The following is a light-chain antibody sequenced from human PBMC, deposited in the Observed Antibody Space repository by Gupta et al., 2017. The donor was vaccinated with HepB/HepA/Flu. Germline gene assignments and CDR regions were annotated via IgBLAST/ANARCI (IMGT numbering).Light chain of an antibody. Sequence: EIVMTQSPATLSVSPGERATLSCRASQSVSSNLAWYQQKPGQAPRLLIYGASTRATGIPARFSGRGSGTEFTRTISSMKSEDFAVYYCQQYNNWPWTFGQGTKVEIK. CDR1: QSVSSN. CDR2: GAS. CDR3: QQYNNWPWT. V-gene: IGKV3-15*01. J-gene: IGKJ1*01.